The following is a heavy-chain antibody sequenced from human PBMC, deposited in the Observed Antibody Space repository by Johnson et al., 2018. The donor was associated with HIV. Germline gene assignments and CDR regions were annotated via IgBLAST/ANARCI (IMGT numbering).Heavy chain of an antibody. V-gene: IGHV3-30-3*01. CDR3: ARERRPWGPDAFDI. CDR1: GFTFSSYA. J-gene: IGHJ3*02. CDR2: ISYDGNNK. Sequence: QVQLVESGGGVVQPGRSLRLSCVASGFTFSSYAMHWVRQAPGKGLEWVAVISYDGNNKYYADSVKGRFTISRDNSKNTLYLQMNSLRAEDTAVYYCARERRPWGPDAFDIWGQGTMVTVSS. D-gene: IGHD3-16*01.